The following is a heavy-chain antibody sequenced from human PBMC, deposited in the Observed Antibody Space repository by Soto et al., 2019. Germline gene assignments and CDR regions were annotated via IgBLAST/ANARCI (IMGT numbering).Heavy chain of an antibody. J-gene: IGHJ4*02. V-gene: IGHV3-21*01. CDR1: GFTFSSYS. Sequence: EVQLVESGGGLVKPGGSLRLSCAASGFTFSSYSMYWVRQAPGKGLEWVSSISSSSSYIYYADSVKGRFTISRDNAKNSLYLQMNSLRAEDTAVYYCARAQAYCGGDCYSGVLYYFDYWGQGTLVTVSS. CDR3: ARAQAYCGGDCYSGVLYYFDY. D-gene: IGHD2-21*02. CDR2: ISSSSSYI.